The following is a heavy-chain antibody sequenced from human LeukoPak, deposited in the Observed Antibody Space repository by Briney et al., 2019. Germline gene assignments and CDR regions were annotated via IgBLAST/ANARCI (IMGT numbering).Heavy chain of an antibody. V-gene: IGHV1-69*13. CDR1: GGTFSSYA. CDR3: ARDRNQYCSSTSCYHGFFDY. Sequence: GASVKVSCKASGGTFSSYAISWVRQAPGQGLEWMGGIIPIFGTANYAQKFQGRVTITADESTSTAYMELSSLRSEDTAVYYCARDRNQYCSSTSCYHGFFDYWGQETLVTVSS. J-gene: IGHJ4*02. CDR2: IIPIFGTA. D-gene: IGHD2-2*01.